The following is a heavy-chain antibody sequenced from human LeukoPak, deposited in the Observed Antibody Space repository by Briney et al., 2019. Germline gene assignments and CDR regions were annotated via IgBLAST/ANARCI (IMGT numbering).Heavy chain of an antibody. CDR3: ARGYDSSGYYPNY. Sequence: GGSLRLSCAASGFTFSNYAMSWVRQAPGKGLEWVSSISSSSSYIYYADSVKGRFTISRDNAKNSLYLQMNSLRAEDTAVYYCARGYDSSGYYPNYWGQGTLVTVSS. CDR1: GFTFSNYA. J-gene: IGHJ4*02. CDR2: ISSSSSYI. V-gene: IGHV3-21*01. D-gene: IGHD3-22*01.